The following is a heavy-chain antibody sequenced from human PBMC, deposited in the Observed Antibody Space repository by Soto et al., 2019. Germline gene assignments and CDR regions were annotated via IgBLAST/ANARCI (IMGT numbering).Heavy chain of an antibody. CDR2: INSDGSST. J-gene: IGHJ5*02. Sequence: GGSLRLSCAASGFTFSSYWMHWVRQAPGKGLVWVSRINSDGSSTSYADSVKGRFTISRDNAKNTLYLQMNSLRAEDTAVYYCARDLNYYGSETSYNWFDPWGQGTLVTVSS. CDR1: GFTFSSYW. D-gene: IGHD3-10*01. CDR3: ARDLNYYGSETSYNWFDP. V-gene: IGHV3-74*01.